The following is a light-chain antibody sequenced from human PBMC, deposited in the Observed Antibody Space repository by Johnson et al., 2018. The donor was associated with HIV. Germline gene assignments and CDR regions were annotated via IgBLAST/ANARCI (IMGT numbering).Light chain of an antibody. CDR2: DNN. J-gene: IGLJ1*01. V-gene: IGLV1-51*01. Sequence: QSVLTQPPSVSAAPGQRVTISCSGNSSNMGNNYVSWYQQVPGTAPKLLIYDNNKRPSGIPDRVSGSKSGTSATLGITGLQTGDEAYYYCGTWDSSVSGFVFGTGTKVTVL. CDR3: GTWDSSVSGFV. CDR1: SSNMGNNY.